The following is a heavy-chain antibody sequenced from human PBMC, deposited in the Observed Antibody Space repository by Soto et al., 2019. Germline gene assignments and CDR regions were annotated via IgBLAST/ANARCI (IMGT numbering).Heavy chain of an antibody. V-gene: IGHV3-74*01. D-gene: IGHD2-15*01. J-gene: IGHJ6*02. CDR3: ARGLRVVAALGAYYYYYGMDV. CDR2: INSDGSST. Sequence: GGSLRLSCAASGFTFSSYWMHWVRQAPGKGLVWVSRINSDGSSTSYADSVKGRFTISRDNAKNTLYLQMNSLRAEDTAVYYCARGLRVVAALGAYYYYYGMDVWGQGTTVTVSS. CDR1: GFTFSSYW.